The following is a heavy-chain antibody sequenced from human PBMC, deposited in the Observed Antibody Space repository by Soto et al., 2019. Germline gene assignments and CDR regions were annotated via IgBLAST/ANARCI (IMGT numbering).Heavy chain of an antibody. D-gene: IGHD2-2*01. CDR1: GYTFTGYY. V-gene: IGHV1-2*04. Sequence: ASVKVSCKASGYTFTGYYMHWVRQAPGQGLEWMGWINPNSGGTNYAQKFQGWVTMTRDTSISTAYMELSRLRSDDTAVYYCARESCSSTSCYGDFDYWGQGTLVTVSS. CDR3: ARESCSSTSCYGDFDY. J-gene: IGHJ4*02. CDR2: INPNSGGT.